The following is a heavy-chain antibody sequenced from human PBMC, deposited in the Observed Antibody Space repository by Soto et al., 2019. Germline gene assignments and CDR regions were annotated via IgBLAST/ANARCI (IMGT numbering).Heavy chain of an antibody. J-gene: IGHJ4*02. CDR1: GGTFSSYA. CDR3: ARRGLTAMDAYYFDY. D-gene: IGHD5-18*01. CDR2: IIPIFGTA. Sequence: EASVKGTCKASGGTFSSYAISWVRQAPGQGLEWMGGIIPIFGTANYAQKFQGRVTITADESTSTAYMELSSLRSEDTAVYYCARRGLTAMDAYYFDYWGQGTLVTVSS. V-gene: IGHV1-69*13.